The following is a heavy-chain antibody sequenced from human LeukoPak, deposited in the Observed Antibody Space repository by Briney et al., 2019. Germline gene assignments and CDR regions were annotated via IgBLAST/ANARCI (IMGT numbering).Heavy chain of an antibody. CDR3: VWETGTTT. Sequence: GASVKVSCKASGGTFSSYAISWVRQAPGQGLEWMGGIIPIFGTANYAQKFQGRVTITTDESTSTAYMELSSLRSDDTAVYYCVWETGTTTWGQGTLVTVSS. CDR1: GGTFSSYA. CDR2: IIPIFGTA. V-gene: IGHV1-69*05. J-gene: IGHJ5*02. D-gene: IGHD1-7*01.